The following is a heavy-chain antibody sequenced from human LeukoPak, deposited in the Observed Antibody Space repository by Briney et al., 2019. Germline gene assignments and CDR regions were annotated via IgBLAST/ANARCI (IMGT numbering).Heavy chain of an antibody. D-gene: IGHD1-26*01. CDR2: IKQDGSEK. J-gene: IGHJ3*02. V-gene: IGHV3-7*01. Sequence: GGSLRLSCAASGFTFSSYWMSWVRQAPGKGLEWVANIKQDGSEKYYVDSVKGRFTISRDNAKNSLYLQMNSLRVEDTAVYYCARVPVRSAFDIWGQGTMVTVSS. CDR1: GFTFSSYW. CDR3: ARVPVRSAFDI.